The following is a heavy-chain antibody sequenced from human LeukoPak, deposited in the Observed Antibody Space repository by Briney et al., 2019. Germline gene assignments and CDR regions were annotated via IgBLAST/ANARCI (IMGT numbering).Heavy chain of an antibody. V-gene: IGHV4-4*07. Sequence: SETLSLTCTVSGGSISSYYWSWIRQPAGKGLEWIGRIYTSGSTNYNPSLKSRVTMSVDTSKNQFSLKLSSVTAADTAVYYCARDLVDCSSTSCFYFDYWGQGTLVTVSS. D-gene: IGHD2-2*01. J-gene: IGHJ4*02. CDR2: IYTSGST. CDR1: GGSISSYY. CDR3: ARDLVDCSSTSCFYFDY.